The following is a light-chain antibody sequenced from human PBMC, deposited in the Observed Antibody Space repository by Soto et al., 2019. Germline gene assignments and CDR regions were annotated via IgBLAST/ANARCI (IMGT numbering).Light chain of an antibody. Sequence: QSALTQPASVSGSPGQSITISCTGTSRDIGFYNYVSWYQQHPGKARKLIIYEVAKRPSGVSSRFSGSKSGNTASLTISGLQAEDEADYHCSSYTNTGTLYVFGTGTKVTVL. CDR3: SSYTNTGTLYV. CDR1: SRDIGFYNY. J-gene: IGLJ1*01. CDR2: EVA. V-gene: IGLV2-14*01.